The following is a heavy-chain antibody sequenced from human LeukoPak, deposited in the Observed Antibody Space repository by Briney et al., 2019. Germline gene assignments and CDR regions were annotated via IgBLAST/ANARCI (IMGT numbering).Heavy chain of an antibody. CDR1: GFTFSSYA. CDR3: AKTLANRFDY. J-gene: IGHJ4*02. CDR2: ISYDGSNK. D-gene: IGHD2/OR15-2a*01. V-gene: IGHV3-30*04. Sequence: QPGGSLRLSCAASGFTFSSYAMHWVRQAPGKGLEWVAVISYDGSNKYYADSVKGRFTISRDNSKNTLYLQMNSLRAEDTAVYYCAKTLANRFDYWGQGTLVTVSS.